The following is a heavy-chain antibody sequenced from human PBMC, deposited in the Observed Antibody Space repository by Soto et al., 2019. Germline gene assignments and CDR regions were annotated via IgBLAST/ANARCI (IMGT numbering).Heavy chain of an antibody. CDR3: ARAEVWGSYRYVAFDI. CDR2: IYHSGGT. V-gene: IGHV4-30-2*01. J-gene: IGHJ3*02. CDR1: GGSISSGGYS. Sequence: QLQLQESGSGLVKPSQTLSLTCAVSGGSISSGGYSWSWIRQPPGKGLEWIGYIYHSGGTYYNPSLKSRVTISVDRSKNQFSLKLSSVTAADTAVYYCARAEVWGSYRYVAFDIWGQGTMVTVSS. D-gene: IGHD3-16*02.